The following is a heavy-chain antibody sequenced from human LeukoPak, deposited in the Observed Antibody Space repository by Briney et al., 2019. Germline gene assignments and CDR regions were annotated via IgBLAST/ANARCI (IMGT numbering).Heavy chain of an antibody. J-gene: IGHJ3*02. V-gene: IGHV4-61*02. CDR1: GGSISRGDYY. CDR2: IYTSGST. D-gene: IGHD5-24*01. Sequence: PSETLSLTCTVSGGSISRGDYYWTWIRQPAGKGLEWIGRIYTSGSTNYNPSLKSRVTISLDMPKKQFSLKMSSVTAADTAVYFCARERWLQFGDDAFDIGGQGKMFIVSS. CDR3: ARERWLQFGDDAFDI.